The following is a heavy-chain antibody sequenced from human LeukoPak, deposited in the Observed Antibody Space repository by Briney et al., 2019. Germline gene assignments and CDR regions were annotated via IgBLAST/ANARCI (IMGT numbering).Heavy chain of an antibody. J-gene: IGHJ4*02. D-gene: IGHD6-13*01. Sequence: AGGSLRLSCAASGFTFSSYAMHWVRQAPGKGLEWVAVISYDGSNKYYADSVKGRFTVSRDNSKNTLYLQMNSLTSEDTAVYYCAREAGTCCRFDYWGQGALVTVSS. CDR1: GFTFSSYA. CDR2: ISYDGSNK. CDR3: AREAGTCCRFDY. V-gene: IGHV3-30-3*01.